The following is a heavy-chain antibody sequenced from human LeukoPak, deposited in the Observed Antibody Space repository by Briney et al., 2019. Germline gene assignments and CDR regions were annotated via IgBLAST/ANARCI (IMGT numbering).Heavy chain of an antibody. Sequence: PSETLSLTCTVSGGSINSGDYYWSWIRQPPGRGLEWIGYIYYTGNTYYNPSLKSRVTISIDTSKSQFSLKLSSVTAADTAVYYCVRDNSGLYFDYWGQGTLVTVSS. V-gene: IGHV4-30-4*08. J-gene: IGHJ4*02. CDR3: VRDNSGLYFDY. CDR1: GGSINSGDYY. D-gene: IGHD7-27*01. CDR2: IYYTGNT.